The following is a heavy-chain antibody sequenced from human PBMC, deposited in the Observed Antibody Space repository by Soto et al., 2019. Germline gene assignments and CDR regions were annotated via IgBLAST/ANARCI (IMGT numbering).Heavy chain of an antibody. CDR2: ISDSGGST. CDR3: AKFQRAGGSGTSFDY. CDR1: GFTFSSYA. J-gene: IGHJ4*02. V-gene: IGHV3-23*01. Sequence: PGGSLRLSCAASGFTFSSYAMSWVRQAPGKGLEWVSAISDSGGSTFYADSVKGRFTISRDDSRNTLFLQMFSLRADGTAVYYCAKFQRAGGSGTSFDYWGQGTLVTVSS. D-gene: IGHD3-10*01.